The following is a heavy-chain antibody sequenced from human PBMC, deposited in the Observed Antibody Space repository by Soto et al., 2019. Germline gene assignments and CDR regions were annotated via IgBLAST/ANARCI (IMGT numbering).Heavy chain of an antibody. J-gene: IGHJ3*02. V-gene: IGHV1-18*01. D-gene: IGHD6-13*01. CDR2: ISAYNGNT. CDR3: ARHRKQQLALGAFDI. CDR1: GYTFTNYG. Sequence: GASVKVSCKASGYTFTNYGISWVRQAPAKGLEWMGWISAYNGNTNYAQKLQGRVTMTTDTSTSTAYMELRSLRSDDTAVYYCARHRKQQLALGAFDIWGQGTMVTVSS.